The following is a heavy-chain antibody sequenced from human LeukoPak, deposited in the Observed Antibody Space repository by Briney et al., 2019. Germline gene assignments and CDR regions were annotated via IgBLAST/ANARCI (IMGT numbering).Heavy chain of an antibody. CDR2: MNPNSGNT. CDR1: GYTFTSYD. D-gene: IGHD3-3*01. Sequence: ASVKVPCKASGYTFTSYDINWVRQATGQGLEWMGWMNPNSGNTGYAQKFQGRVTMTRNTSISTAYMELSSLRSEDTAVYYCARDFWSGYYFGSTSNAFDIWGQGTMVTVSS. J-gene: IGHJ3*02. CDR3: ARDFWSGYYFGSTSNAFDI. V-gene: IGHV1-8*01.